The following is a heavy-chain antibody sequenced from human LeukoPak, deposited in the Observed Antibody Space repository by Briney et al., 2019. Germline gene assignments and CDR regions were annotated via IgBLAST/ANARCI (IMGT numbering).Heavy chain of an antibody. CDR3: ARGCPRITIFGVVTDVGYMDV. CDR2: INPNSGGT. CDR1: GYTFTGYY. D-gene: IGHD3-3*01. Sequence: ASVTVSCKASGYTFTGYYMHWVRQAPGQGLEWMGWINPNSGGTNYAQKFQGRVTMTRDTSISTAYMELSRLRSDDTAVYYCARGCPRITIFGVVTDVGYMDVWGKGTTVTVSS. V-gene: IGHV1-2*02. J-gene: IGHJ6*03.